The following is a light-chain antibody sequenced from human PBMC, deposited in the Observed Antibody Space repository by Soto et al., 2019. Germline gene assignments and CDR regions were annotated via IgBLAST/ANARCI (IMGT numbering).Light chain of an antibody. J-gene: IGKJ1*01. CDR3: QQSYSTSST. Sequence: DILMTQSPSSLSASVGDRVTITCRASQSISSYLNWYQQKPGKAPKLLIYAASSLQSGVPSRFSGSGSGTDFTLTISSLQPEDFATYYCQQSYSTSSTFGQGTKVEIK. V-gene: IGKV1-39*01. CDR1: QSISSY. CDR2: AAS.